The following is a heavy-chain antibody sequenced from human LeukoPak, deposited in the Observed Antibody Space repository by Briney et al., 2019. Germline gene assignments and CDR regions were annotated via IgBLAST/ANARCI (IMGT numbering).Heavy chain of an antibody. CDR3: ARGRRAAPGLAY. CDR2: MNPNSGNT. CDR1: GYTFTSYD. Sequence: GASVKVSCKASGYTFTSYDINWVRHATGQGLEWMGWMNPNSGNTGYAQKFQGRVTITRNTSISTAYMELSSLRSEDTAVYYCARGRRAAPGLAYWGQGTLVTVSS. D-gene: IGHD2-15*01. V-gene: IGHV1-8*03. J-gene: IGHJ4*02.